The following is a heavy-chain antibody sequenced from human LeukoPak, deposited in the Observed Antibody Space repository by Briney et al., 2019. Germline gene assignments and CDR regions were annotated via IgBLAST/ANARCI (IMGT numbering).Heavy chain of an antibody. CDR3: ASTDYDSSGYYSTLDY. V-gene: IGHV3-48*03. Sequence: GGSLRLSCAASGFTFSSYEMNWVRQAPGKGLEWVSYISSSGSTIYYADSVKGRFTISRDNAKNSLYLQMNSLRAEDTAVYYCASTDYDSSGYYSTLDYWGQGTLVTVSS. CDR1: GFTFSSYE. J-gene: IGHJ4*02. D-gene: IGHD3-22*01. CDR2: ISSSGSTI.